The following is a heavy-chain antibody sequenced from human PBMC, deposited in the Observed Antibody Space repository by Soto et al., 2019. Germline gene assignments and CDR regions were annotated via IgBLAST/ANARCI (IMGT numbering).Heavy chain of an antibody. J-gene: IGHJ4*02. CDR1: GFTFSTYG. V-gene: IGHV3-74*03. CDR2: INTDGSTT. CDR3: ARAGSYRFDY. Sequence: GSLRLSCAASGFTFSTYGMHWVRQAPGEGLVWVSRINTDGSTTKYADSVKGRFTISRDNAKNTLYLQMNSLRAEDTAVYYCARAGSYRFDYWGQGTLVTVSS. D-gene: IGHD3-16*02.